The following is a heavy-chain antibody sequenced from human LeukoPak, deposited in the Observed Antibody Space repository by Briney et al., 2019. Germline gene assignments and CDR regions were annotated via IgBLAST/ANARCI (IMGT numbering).Heavy chain of an antibody. V-gene: IGHV3-21*01. CDR3: ARDIGSSSYFDY. CDR2: ISSSSSYI. Sequence: PGGSLRLSCTVSGFTVSSNYMSWVRQAPGKGLEWVSSISSSSSYIYYADSVKGRFTISRDNAKNSLYLQMNSLRAEDTAVYYCARDIGSSSYFDYWGQGTLVTVSS. CDR1: GFTVSSNY. D-gene: IGHD6-6*01. J-gene: IGHJ4*02.